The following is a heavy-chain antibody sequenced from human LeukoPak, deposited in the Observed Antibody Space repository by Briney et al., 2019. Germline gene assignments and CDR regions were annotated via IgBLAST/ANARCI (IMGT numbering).Heavy chain of an antibody. D-gene: IGHD2-2*01. CDR1: GVSFSGYY. J-gene: IGHJ6*03. CDR2: INRNGST. Sequence: SESLSLTCAVSGVSFSGYYWSWIRQPPGKGLEWIGEINRNGSTNYNPALKSRVTISVDTSKNQFSLKLSSVTAADTAVYYCARGRPGGYCSSTSCPPRVYYYYYYMDVWGKGTTVTVSS. CDR3: ARGRPGGYCSSTSCPPRVYYYYYYMDV. V-gene: IGHV4-34*01.